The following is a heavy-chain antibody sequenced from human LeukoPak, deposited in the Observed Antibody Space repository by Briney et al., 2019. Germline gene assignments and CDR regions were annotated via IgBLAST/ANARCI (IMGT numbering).Heavy chain of an antibody. V-gene: IGHV3-23*01. Sequence: GGSLRLSCAASGFTFSSYAMSWVRQAPGEGLEWVSAIIGSGGSTYYADSVKGRFTISRDNSKNTLYLQMNSLRAEDTDVYYCAKPLWFGELAVCFDYWGQGTLVTVSS. CDR2: IIGSGGST. D-gene: IGHD3-10*01. CDR3: AKPLWFGELAVCFDY. CDR1: GFTFSSYA. J-gene: IGHJ4*02.